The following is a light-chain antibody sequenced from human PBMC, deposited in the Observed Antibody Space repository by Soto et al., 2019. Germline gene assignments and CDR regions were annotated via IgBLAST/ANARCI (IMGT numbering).Light chain of an antibody. V-gene: IGKV1-39*01. J-gene: IGKJ5*01. CDR3: QQSYSTLIT. CDR2: AAS. Sequence: IQMTQSPSSLSSSVGDRVTLTWRASQSISSYLNWYQQKPGKAPKLLIYAASSLQSGVPSRFSGSGSGTDFTLTISSLQPEDFETYYCQQSYSTLITFGQGTRLEI. CDR1: QSISSY.